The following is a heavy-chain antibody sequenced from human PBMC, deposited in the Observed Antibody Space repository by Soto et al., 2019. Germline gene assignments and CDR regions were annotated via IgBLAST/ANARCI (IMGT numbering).Heavy chain of an antibody. D-gene: IGHD5-12*01. CDR3: ARRVGYSAFDYFDY. V-gene: IGHV4-59*08. J-gene: IGHJ4*02. CDR2: VDYTGTT. Sequence: SETLSLTCILSDISFNSYYWSWIRQPPGTGLEWIGYVDYTGTTNYNPSLKSRVTISLDTFRNNFSLRLNSVTAADTAVYYCARRVGYSAFDYFDYWGQGRLVTVSS. CDR1: DISFNSYY.